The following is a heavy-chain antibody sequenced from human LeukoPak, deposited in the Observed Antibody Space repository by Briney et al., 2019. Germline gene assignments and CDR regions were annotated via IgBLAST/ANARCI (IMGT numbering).Heavy chain of an antibody. D-gene: IGHD5-12*01. CDR3: ARHRISDYDSGVSWCDP. CDR2: IYPGDSNT. V-gene: IGHV5-51*01. CDR1: GYGFTNYW. Sequence: GESLKISCKGSGYGFTNYWIVWVRQMPGRGLEYMGFIYPGDSNTRYSPSFQGQVTISADKSFSTAYLQWSSLKASDTAMYYCARHRISDYDSGVSWCDPWGQGTLVTVSS. J-gene: IGHJ5*02.